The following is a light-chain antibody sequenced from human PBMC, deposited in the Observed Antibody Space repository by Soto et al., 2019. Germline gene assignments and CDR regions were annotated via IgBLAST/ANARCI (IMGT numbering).Light chain of an antibody. CDR3: QQYKNWPPLT. V-gene: IGKV3-15*01. CDR2: GAF. J-gene: IGKJ4*01. Sequence: EIVMTQSPATLSVSPGETATLSCRASQSVSYNLAWYQQKPGQGPRLLIYGAFTRDTGIPARFSGSGSGTEVTLTISSLQSEDFAVYYCQQYKNWPPLTFGGGTKVEIK. CDR1: QSVSYN.